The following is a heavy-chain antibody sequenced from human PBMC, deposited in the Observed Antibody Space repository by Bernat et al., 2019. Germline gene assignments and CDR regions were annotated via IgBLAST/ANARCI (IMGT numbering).Heavy chain of an antibody. CDR3: ARDHVSQDPYSGSYYRTGGIDY. D-gene: IGHD1-26*01. CDR1: GFTFSSYG. Sequence: QVQLVESGGGVVQPGRSLRLSCAASGFTFSSYGMHWVRQASGKGLEWVAVIWYDGSNKYYADSVKGRFTISRDNSKNTLYLQMNSLRAEDTAVYYCARDHVSQDPYSGSYYRTGGIDYWGQGTLVTVSS. V-gene: IGHV3-33*01. CDR2: IWYDGSNK. J-gene: IGHJ4*02.